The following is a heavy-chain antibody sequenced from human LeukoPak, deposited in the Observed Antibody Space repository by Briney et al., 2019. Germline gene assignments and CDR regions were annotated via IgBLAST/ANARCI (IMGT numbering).Heavy chain of an antibody. D-gene: IGHD4-23*01. CDR3: ARGYYGGGY. CDR2: IKQDGSEK. V-gene: IGHV3-7*01. Sequence: GGTLRLSCEASGCTFSNYWMTWVRQAPGKGLEWVANIKQDGSEKYYVDSVKDRFTISRDNAKNSLYLQMNSLRAEDTAVFYCARGYYGGGYWGQGTLVTVSS. J-gene: IGHJ4*02. CDR1: GCTFSNYW.